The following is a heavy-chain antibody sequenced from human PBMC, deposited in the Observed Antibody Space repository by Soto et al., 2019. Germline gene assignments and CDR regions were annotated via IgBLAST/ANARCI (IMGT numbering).Heavy chain of an antibody. CDR2: IYYSGST. J-gene: IGHJ4*02. CDR3: ARDKITGLFDY. CDR1: GGSINNYY. D-gene: IGHD2-8*02. Sequence: SETLSLTCTVSGGSINNYYWSWIRQPPGKGLEWIGYIYYSGSTSYNPSLKSRVTISLDTSKNQFSLKLSSVIAADTAVYYCARDKITGLFDYWGQGTLVTVSS. V-gene: IGHV4-59*12.